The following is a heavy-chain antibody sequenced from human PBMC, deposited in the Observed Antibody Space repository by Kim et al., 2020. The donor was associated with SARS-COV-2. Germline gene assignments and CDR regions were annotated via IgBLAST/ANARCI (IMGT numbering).Heavy chain of an antibody. V-gene: IGHV3-9*01. CDR2: ISWNSGSI. CDR3: AKDIGGSWYASYFDY. D-gene: IGHD2-15*01. CDR1: GFTFDDYA. J-gene: IGHJ4*02. Sequence: GGSLRLSCAASGFTFDDYAMHWVRQAPGKGLEWVSGISWNSGSIGYADSVKGRFTISRDNAKNSLYLQMNSLRAEDTALYYCAKDIGGSWYASYFDYWGQGTLGTVSS.